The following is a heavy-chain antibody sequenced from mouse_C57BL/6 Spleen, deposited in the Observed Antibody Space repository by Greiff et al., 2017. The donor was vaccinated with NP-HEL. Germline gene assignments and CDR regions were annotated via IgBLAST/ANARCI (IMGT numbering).Heavy chain of an antibody. CDR3: ARNWYYFDY. V-gene: IGHV2-2*01. J-gene: IGHJ2*01. CDR2: IWSGGST. Sequence: VKVEESGPGLVQPSQSLSITCTVSGFSLTSYGVHWVRQSPGKGLGWLGVIWSGGSTDYNAAFISRLSISKDNSKSQVFFKMNSLQADDTAIYYCARNWYYFDYWGQGTTLTVSS. CDR1: GFSLTSYG.